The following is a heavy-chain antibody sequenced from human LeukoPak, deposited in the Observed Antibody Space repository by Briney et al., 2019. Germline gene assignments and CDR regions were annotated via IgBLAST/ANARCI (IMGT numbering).Heavy chain of an antibody. CDR2: IHSSGST. V-gene: IGHV4-59*01. D-gene: IGHD6-13*01. CDR3: ARSLPGAIGAADF. Sequence: SETLSLTCTVSGGSISSYYWSWIRHPPGKGLEWIGYIHSSGSTSYSPSLKSRVTFSVDTSKNHFSLKVTSMTAADTGVYYCARSLPGAIGAADFWGQGTLVTVSA. CDR1: GGSISSYY. J-gene: IGHJ4*02.